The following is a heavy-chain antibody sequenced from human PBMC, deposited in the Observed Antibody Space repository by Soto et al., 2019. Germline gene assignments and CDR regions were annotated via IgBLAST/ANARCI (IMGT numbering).Heavy chain of an antibody. CDR3: AEDLSRVTGTPDA. Sequence: QMQLVQSGPEVKKPGTSVKVSCKASGFTFTSSAVQWVRQARGQRLEWIGWIVVGSGNTNYAQKFQERVTITRDMSTSTAYMELSSMRSEDTAVYYCAEDLSRVTGTPDAWGQGTLVTVSS. CDR2: IVVGSGNT. J-gene: IGHJ4*02. D-gene: IGHD1-20*01. V-gene: IGHV1-58*01. CDR1: GFTFTSSA.